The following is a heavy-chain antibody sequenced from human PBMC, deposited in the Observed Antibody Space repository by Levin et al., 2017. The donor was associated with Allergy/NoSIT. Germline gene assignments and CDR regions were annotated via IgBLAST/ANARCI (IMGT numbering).Heavy chain of an antibody. Sequence: GGSLRLSCAASGFTFSSYTMMWLRQAPGKGLEWVASISDTTRYIYYADSVKGRFTTSRDNAKNSLSLQMNSLRAEDTAVYYCARDPGHITLVRGVRDRWFDPWGQGTLVTVAS. CDR3: ARDPGHITLVRGVRDRWFDP. D-gene: IGHD3-10*01. CDR1: GFTFSSYT. CDR2: ISDTTRYI. V-gene: IGHV3-21*01. J-gene: IGHJ5*02.